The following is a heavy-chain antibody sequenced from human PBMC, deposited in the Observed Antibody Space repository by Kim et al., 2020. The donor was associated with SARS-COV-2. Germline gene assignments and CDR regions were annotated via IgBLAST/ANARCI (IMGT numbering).Heavy chain of an antibody. CDR1: GYTFTSYG. J-gene: IGHJ6*02. V-gene: IGHV1-18*01. CDR3: ARDGDGYCSSTSCRPFYYYYYSMDV. Sequence: ASVKVSCKASGYTFTSYGISWVRQAPGQGLEWMGWISAYNGNTNYAQKLQGRVTMTTDTSTSTAYMELRSLRSDDTAVYYCARDGDGYCSSTSCRPFYYYYYSMDVWGQGTTVTVS. CDR2: ISAYNGNT. D-gene: IGHD2-2*01.